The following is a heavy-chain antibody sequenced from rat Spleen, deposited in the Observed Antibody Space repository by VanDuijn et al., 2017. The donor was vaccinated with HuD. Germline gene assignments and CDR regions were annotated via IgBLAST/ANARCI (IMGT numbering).Heavy chain of an antibody. V-gene: IGHV3-1*01. CDR1: GYSITSNY. CDR3: ARWGLGYYGYEGGFAY. D-gene: IGHD1-7*01. J-gene: IGHJ3*01. CDR2: ISYSGST. Sequence: EVQLQESGPGLVKPSQSLSLTCSVTGYSITSNYWGWIRKFPGNKMEWMGYISYSGSTTYHPSLTSRISITRDTSKNQFFLQLNSVTTEDTATYYCARWGLGYYGYEGGFAYWGPGTLVTVSS.